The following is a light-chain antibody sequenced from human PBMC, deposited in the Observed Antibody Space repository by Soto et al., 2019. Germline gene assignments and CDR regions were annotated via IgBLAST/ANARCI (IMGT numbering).Light chain of an antibody. V-gene: IGLV2-14*01. CDR1: SSDVGGYNY. CDR3: SSYTSSSTLV. CDR2: EVS. Sequence: QSVLTQPASVSGSPGQSITISCTGTSSDVGGYNYVSLYQQHPGKAPKLMIYEVSNRPSGVSNRFSGSKSGNTASLTISGLQAEDEADYYCSSYTSSSTLVFGEGTKGTVL. J-gene: IGLJ2*01.